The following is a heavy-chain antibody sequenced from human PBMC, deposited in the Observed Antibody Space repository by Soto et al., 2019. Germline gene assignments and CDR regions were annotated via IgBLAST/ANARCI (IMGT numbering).Heavy chain of an antibody. CDR3: AKEPVGPDWYFDL. Sequence: GGSLRLSCAASGFTFSSYAMHWVRQAPGKGLEWVAVISYDGSNKYYADSVKGRFTISRDNSNNTLYLQMNSLRAEDTAVYNCAKEPVGPDWYFDLWGRGTLVTVSS. V-gene: IGHV3-30-3*01. CDR1: GFTFSSYA. J-gene: IGHJ2*01. CDR2: ISYDGSNK.